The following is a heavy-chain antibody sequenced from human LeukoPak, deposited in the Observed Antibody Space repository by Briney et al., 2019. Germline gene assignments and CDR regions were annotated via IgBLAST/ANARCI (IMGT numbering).Heavy chain of an antibody. V-gene: IGHV1-18*01. CDR3: ARGNGGLLWFGELSRNWFDP. CDR1: GYTFTSYG. Sequence: GASVTVSCKASGYTFTSYGISWVRQAPGQGLEWMGWISAYNGNTNYAQKLQGRVTMTTDTSTSTAYMELRSLRSDDTAVYYCARGNGGLLWFGELSRNWFDPWGQGTLVTVSS. D-gene: IGHD3-10*01. J-gene: IGHJ5*02. CDR2: ISAYNGNT.